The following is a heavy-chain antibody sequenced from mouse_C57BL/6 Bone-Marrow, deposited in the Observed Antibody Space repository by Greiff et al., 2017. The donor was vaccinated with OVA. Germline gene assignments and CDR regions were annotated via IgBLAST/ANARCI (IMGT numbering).Heavy chain of an antibody. J-gene: IGHJ4*01. CDR2: ISYDGSN. CDR1: GYSITSGYY. CDR3: ATSDGYYYAMDY. D-gene: IGHD2-3*01. Sequence: EVKLVESGPGLVKPSQSLSLTCSVPGYSITSGYYWNWIRQFPGNKLEWMGYISYDGSNNYNPSLKNRISITRDTSKNQFFLKLNSVTTEDTATYYCATSDGYYYAMDYWGQVTSVTVSS. V-gene: IGHV3-6*01.